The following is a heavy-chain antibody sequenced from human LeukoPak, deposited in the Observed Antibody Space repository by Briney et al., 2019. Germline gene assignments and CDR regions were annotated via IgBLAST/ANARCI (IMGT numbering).Heavy chain of an antibody. V-gene: IGHV3-21*01. J-gene: IGHJ4*02. CDR1: GFTFSSYS. Sequence: SGVSLRLSYAASGFTFSSYSMNWVRQALGKGLEWVSSISSSSSYIYYADSVKGRLTISRDNAKNSLYLQMNSLRAEDTAVYYCARDYYGSGSGLYWGQGTLVTVSS. D-gene: IGHD3-10*01. CDR3: ARDYYGSGSGLY. CDR2: ISSSSSYI.